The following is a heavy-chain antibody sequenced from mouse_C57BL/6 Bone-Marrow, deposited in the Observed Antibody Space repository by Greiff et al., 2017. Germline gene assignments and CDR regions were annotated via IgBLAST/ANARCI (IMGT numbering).Heavy chain of an antibody. CDR3: ARRDYYGSSFAWFAY. J-gene: IGHJ3*01. CDR2: IHPNSGST. CDR1: GYTFTSYW. D-gene: IGHD1-1*01. Sequence: QVQLQQPGAELVKPGASVKLSCKASGYTFTSYWMHWVKQRPGQGLEWIGMIHPNSGSTNYNEKFKSKATLTVDKSSSTAYMQLSSLTSEDSAFYYCARRDYYGSSFAWFAYWGQGTLVTVSA. V-gene: IGHV1-64*01.